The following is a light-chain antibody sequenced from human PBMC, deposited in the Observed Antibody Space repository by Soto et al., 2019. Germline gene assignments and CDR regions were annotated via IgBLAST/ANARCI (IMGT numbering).Light chain of an antibody. J-gene: IGKJ1*01. Sequence: GDRVTITCRASQSISSWLAWYQQKPGKAPKLLIYKASSLESGVPSRFSGSGSGTDFTLTISSLQPEDFAVYYCQQYNNWPPVTFGQGTKVDNK. CDR2: KAS. V-gene: IGKV1-5*03. CDR1: QSISSW. CDR3: QQYNNWPPVT.